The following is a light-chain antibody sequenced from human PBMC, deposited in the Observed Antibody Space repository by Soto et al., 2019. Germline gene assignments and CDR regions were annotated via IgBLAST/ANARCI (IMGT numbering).Light chain of an antibody. CDR1: SSDVGAYNF. Sequence: QSVLTQPASVSGSPGQSITISCTGTSSDVGAYNFVSWHQQHPGKAPKLMIYSVYDRPSGISYRFSGSKSGNTASLTISGLQGEDEADYYCSAYTSSSTYVFGAGTKATVL. J-gene: IGLJ1*01. CDR3: SAYTSSSTYV. V-gene: IGLV2-14*03. CDR2: SVY.